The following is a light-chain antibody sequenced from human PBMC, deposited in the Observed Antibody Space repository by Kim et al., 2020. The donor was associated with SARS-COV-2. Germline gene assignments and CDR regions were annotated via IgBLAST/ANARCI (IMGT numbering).Light chain of an antibody. CDR2: QDS. J-gene: IGLJ2*01. V-gene: IGLV3-1*01. Sequence: VAPGQHASITCSGDKLGDKYACWYQQKPGQSPVLVIYQDSKRPSGIPERFSGSNSGNTATLTISGTQAMDEADYYCQAWDSSTGVFGGGTQLTVL. CDR1: KLGDKY. CDR3: QAWDSSTGV.